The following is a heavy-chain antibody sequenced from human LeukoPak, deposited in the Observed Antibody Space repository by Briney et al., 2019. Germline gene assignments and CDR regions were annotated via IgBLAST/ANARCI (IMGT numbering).Heavy chain of an antibody. J-gene: IGHJ3*02. CDR3: TIKPQDPDAFDI. Sequence: GGSLRLSCAASGFTFSGSAMHWVRQASGKGLEWVGRIRSKASSYATAYAASVKGRFTISRDDSKNTAYLQMNSLKTEDTAVYYCTIKPQDPDAFDIWGQGTMVTVSS. CDR2: IRSKASSYAT. CDR1: GFTFSGSA. V-gene: IGHV3-73*01.